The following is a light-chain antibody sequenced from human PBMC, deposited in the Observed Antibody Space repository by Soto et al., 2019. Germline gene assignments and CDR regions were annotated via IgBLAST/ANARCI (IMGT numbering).Light chain of an antibody. CDR2: GAS. J-gene: IGKJ5*01. CDR1: QTVSSRF. Sequence: EIVLTQSPGTLSLSPGERATLSCRASQTVSSRFLAWYQQRRGQAPRLLIYGASTRATGISARFSGSGSETDFTLTITSLEPEDFAVYYCQQRNNWPPITFGQGTRLEIK. V-gene: IGKV3D-20*02. CDR3: QQRNNWPPIT.